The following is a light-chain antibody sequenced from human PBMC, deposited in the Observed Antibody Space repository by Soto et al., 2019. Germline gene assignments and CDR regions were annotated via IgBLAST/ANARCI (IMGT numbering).Light chain of an antibody. CDR2: EVT. CDR3: SSYAGSTFYV. CDR1: SSDVGGYNY. Sequence: QSVLTQPPSASGSPGQSVTISCTGTSSDVGGYNYVSWFQQHPGKAPKLMIYEVTKRPSGVPDRFSGSKSGNTASLTVSGLQAEDEADYYCSSYAGSTFYVFGTGTKV. J-gene: IGLJ1*01. V-gene: IGLV2-8*01.